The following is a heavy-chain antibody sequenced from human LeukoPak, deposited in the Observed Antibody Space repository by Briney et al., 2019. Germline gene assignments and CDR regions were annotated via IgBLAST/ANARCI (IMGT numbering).Heavy chain of an antibody. J-gene: IGHJ2*01. CDR2: ISHNGKN. D-gene: IGHD2-8*01. Sequence: SETLSLTCAVYGGSFSGYIWGWIRQAPGKGLEWIGEISHNGKNTHSPSLKSRVTTSLDTAKNQFSLQLNSVTAADTAVYYCARLGKCTSTCRGKYWYFDVWGRGTLVTVSS. CDR3: ARLGKCTSTCRGKYWYFDV. V-gene: IGHV4-34*01. CDR1: GGSFSGYI.